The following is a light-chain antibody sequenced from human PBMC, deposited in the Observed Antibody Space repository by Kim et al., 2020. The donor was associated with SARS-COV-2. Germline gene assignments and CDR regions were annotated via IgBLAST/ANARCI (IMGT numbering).Light chain of an antibody. Sequence: QPVLTQPPSASGTPGQRVTISCSGSSSNIGSNYVYWYQQLPGTVPKLLIYSNNQRPSGVPDRFSGSKSGTSASLAISGLRSEDEADYYCAAWDDSLSGYVVFGGGTQLTVL. CDR3: AAWDDSLSGYVV. CDR2: SNN. CDR1: SSNIGSNY. V-gene: IGLV1-47*02. J-gene: IGLJ2*01.